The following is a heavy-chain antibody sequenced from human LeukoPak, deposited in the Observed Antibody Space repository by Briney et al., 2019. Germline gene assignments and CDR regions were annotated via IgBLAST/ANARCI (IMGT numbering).Heavy chain of an antibody. V-gene: IGHV4-59*01. Sequence: SETLSLTCTVSGGSISGYYWSWIRQPPGMGLEWIGYMYYSGGTSYNPSLMSRVTISVDTSKNQFSLNLYSVTAADTAVYYCAREADDSSGYYYGYWGQGTLVTVSS. CDR1: GGSISGYY. D-gene: IGHD3-22*01. CDR2: MYYSGGT. J-gene: IGHJ4*02. CDR3: AREADDSSGYYYGY.